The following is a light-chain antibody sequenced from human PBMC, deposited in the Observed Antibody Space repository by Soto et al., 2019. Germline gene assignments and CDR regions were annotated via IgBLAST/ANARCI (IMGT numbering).Light chain of an antibody. Sequence: DIQMTQSPSSLSASVGDRVTITCQASQDISNYLNWYQQKPGKAPKRLIYDASNLETGVPSRFSGSGSGTDFTFTISSLQPEDIATYYCQQYDNPSLTFGGGTKVEIK. CDR3: QQYDNPSLT. CDR1: QDISNY. CDR2: DAS. V-gene: IGKV1-33*01. J-gene: IGKJ4*01.